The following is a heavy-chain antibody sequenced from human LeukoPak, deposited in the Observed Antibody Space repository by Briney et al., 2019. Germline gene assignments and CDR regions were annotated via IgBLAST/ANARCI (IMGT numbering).Heavy chain of an antibody. CDR2: MNPNSGNT. J-gene: IGHJ3*02. CDR1: GYTSTSYD. V-gene: IGHV1-8*01. CDR3: ARVYDSSWGDAFDI. Sequence: ASVKVSCKASGYTSTSYDINWVRQATGQGLEWMGWMNPNSGNTGYAQKFQGRVTMTRNTSISTAYMELSSLRSEDTAVYYCARVYDSSWGDAFDIWGQGTMVTVSS. D-gene: IGHD3-22*01.